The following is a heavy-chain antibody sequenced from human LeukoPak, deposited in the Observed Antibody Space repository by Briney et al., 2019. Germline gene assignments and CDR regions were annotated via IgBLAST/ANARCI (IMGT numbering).Heavy chain of an antibody. J-gene: IGHJ3*02. CDR3: ARRLNDILTGFTAFDI. CDR1: GASITSFY. V-gene: IGHV4-59*08. Sequence: SETLSLTCTVSGASITSFYWSWIRQPPGKGLEWIGYIYNSGSTNYNPSLKSRVAISVDTSKNQFSLKLSSVTAADTAVYYCARRLNDILTGFTAFDIWGQGTMVTVSS. CDR2: IYNSGST. D-gene: IGHD3-9*01.